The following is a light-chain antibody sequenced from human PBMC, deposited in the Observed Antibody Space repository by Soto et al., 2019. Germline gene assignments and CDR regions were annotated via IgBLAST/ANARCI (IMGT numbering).Light chain of an antibody. CDR3: LQYNTWPPYT. V-gene: IGKV3-15*01. Sequence: EIVMTQSPATLSVSPGERATLSCRASQSVSSNLAWYQQKPGQAPRLLIYGASARAAGIPARFSGSGSGTEFPLPISSLQSEDFAADYCLQYNTWPPYTFGQRTKLEIK. CDR2: GAS. CDR1: QSVSSN. J-gene: IGKJ2*01.